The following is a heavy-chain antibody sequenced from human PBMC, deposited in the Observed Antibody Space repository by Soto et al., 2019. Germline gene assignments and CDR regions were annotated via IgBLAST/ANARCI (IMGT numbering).Heavy chain of an antibody. J-gene: IGHJ4*02. CDR2: IIPILGIA. CDR3: ARGGTGSSKYYFDY. Sequence: QVQLVQSGAEVKKPGPSVKVSCKASGGTFSSYTISWVRQAPGQGLEWMGRIIPILGIANYAQKFQGRVTITADKSTSTAYMELSSLRSEDTAVYYCARGGTGSSKYYFDYWGQGTLVTVSS. CDR1: GGTFSSYT. V-gene: IGHV1-69*02. D-gene: IGHD3-10*01.